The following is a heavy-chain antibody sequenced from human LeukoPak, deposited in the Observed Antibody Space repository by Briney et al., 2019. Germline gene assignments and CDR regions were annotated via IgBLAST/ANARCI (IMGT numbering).Heavy chain of an antibody. CDR2: ISPSGGST. V-gene: IGHV1-46*01. D-gene: IGHD2-15*01. Sequence: GASVKVSCKASGYTFTSYYMHWVRQAPGQGLEWMGIISPSGGSTSYAQKFQGRVTMTRDTSTSTVYMELSSLGSEDTAVYYCARDADIVVVVAATPNDAFDIWGQGTMVTVSS. CDR3: ARDADIVVVVAATPNDAFDI. CDR1: GYTFTSYY. J-gene: IGHJ3*02.